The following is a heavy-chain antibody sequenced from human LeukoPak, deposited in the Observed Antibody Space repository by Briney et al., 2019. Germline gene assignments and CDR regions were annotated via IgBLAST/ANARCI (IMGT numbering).Heavy chain of an antibody. CDR1: GFSFDNHG. CDR3: AELGITMIGGV. D-gene: IGHD3-10*02. J-gene: IGHJ6*04. V-gene: IGHV3-30*02. Sequence: GGSLRLSCATSGFSFDNHGMHWVRQAPGKGLEWVTFVRFDGSYQLYTDSVEGRFTISRDNSKNSLYLQMNSLRAEDTAVYYCAELGITMIGGVWGKGTTVTISS. CDR2: VRFDGSYQ.